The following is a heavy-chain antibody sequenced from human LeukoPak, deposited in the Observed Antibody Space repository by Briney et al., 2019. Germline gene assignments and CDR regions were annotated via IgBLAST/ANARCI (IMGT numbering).Heavy chain of an antibody. CDR1: GFTFSSYG. CDR2: IRYDGSNK. Sequence: GGSLRLSCAASGFTFSSYGMHWVRQAPGKGLEWVAFIRYDGSNKYYADSVKGRFTISRDNSKNTLYLQMNSLRAEDTAVYYCAKDVVVVAATPNWLDPWGQGTLVTVSS. J-gene: IGHJ5*02. CDR3: AKDVVVVAATPNWLDP. D-gene: IGHD2-15*01. V-gene: IGHV3-30*02.